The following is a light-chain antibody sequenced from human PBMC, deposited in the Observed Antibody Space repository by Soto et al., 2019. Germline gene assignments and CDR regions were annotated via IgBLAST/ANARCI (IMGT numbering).Light chain of an antibody. Sequence: DIQMTQSPSSLSASVGDRVTITCRASQTINSYLNWYQQKPGKVPKVLIYGASTLQSGVPPRFSGSGSGTDFTLSISSLQPEDFATYHCQQSYSPPYTFGQGTRLEIK. CDR1: QTINSY. J-gene: IGKJ2*01. CDR2: GAS. V-gene: IGKV1-39*01. CDR3: QQSYSPPYT.